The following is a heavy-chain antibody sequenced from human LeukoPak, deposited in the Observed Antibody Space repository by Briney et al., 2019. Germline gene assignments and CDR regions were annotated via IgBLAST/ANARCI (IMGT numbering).Heavy chain of an antibody. CDR2: RYANSGNT. Sequence: GASVKVSSKAFGYTFTRYDIKWVGHTTGQGRVWGGWRYANSGNTRYAQKLQGRVTITRTTSISTAYMELSSLRSEDTAVYYCARGRFYNSNWYRAPSDHWGQGTLVTVSS. CDR1: GYTFTRYD. D-gene: IGHD6-13*01. J-gene: IGHJ4*02. CDR3: ARGRFYNSNWYRAPSDH. V-gene: IGHV1-8*01.